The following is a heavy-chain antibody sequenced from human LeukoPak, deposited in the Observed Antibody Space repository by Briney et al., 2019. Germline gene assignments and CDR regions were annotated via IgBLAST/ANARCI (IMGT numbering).Heavy chain of an antibody. V-gene: IGHV1-2*02. CDR1: GYTFTGYY. CDR2: INPNSGGT. CDR3: ASSGSSGYYSHDAFDI. J-gene: IGHJ3*02. Sequence: ASVKVSCKASGYTFTGYYMHWVRQAPGQGLEWMGWINPNSGGTNYAQKFQGRVTMTRDTSISTAYMELSRLRSDDTAVYYCASSGSSGYYSHDAFDIWGQGTMVTVSS. D-gene: IGHD3-22*01.